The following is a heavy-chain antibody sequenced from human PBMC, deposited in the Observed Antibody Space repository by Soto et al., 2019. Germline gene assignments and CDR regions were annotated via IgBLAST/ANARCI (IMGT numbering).Heavy chain of an antibody. CDR2: IRSKAYGGTT. V-gene: IGHV3-49*03. CDR1: GFTFGDYA. J-gene: IGHJ3*02. D-gene: IGHD3-22*01. Sequence: PGGSLRLSCTASGFTFGDYAMSWFRQAPGKGLEWVGFIRSKAYGGTTEYAASVKGRFTISRDDSKSIAYLQMNSLKTEDTAVYYCTRDPTYTADYYDSSGYYYGPHDAFDIWGQGTMVTVSS. CDR3: TRDPTYTADYYDSSGYYYGPHDAFDI.